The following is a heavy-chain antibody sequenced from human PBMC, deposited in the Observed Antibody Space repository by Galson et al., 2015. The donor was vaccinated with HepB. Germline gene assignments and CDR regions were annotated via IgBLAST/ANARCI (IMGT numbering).Heavy chain of an antibody. CDR1: GFTFDDYA. CDR3: AKDMWLTTAMQGLSDAFDI. CDR2: ISWNSGSI. Sequence: SLRLSCAASGFTFDDYAMHWVRQAPGKGLEWVSGISWNSGSIGYADSVKGRFTISRDNAKNSLYLQMNSLRAEDTALYYCAKDMWLTTAMQGLSDAFDIWGQGTMVTVSS. V-gene: IGHV3-9*01. D-gene: IGHD5-18*01. J-gene: IGHJ3*02.